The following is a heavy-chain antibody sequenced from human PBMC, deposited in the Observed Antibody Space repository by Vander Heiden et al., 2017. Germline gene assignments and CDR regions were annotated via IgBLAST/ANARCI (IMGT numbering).Heavy chain of an antibody. J-gene: IGHJ4*02. CDR2: IKSKTDGGTT. D-gene: IGHD6-13*01. CDR1: RFTFSNAW. Sequence: EVQLVESGGGLVKPGGSLRLSCEGARFTFSNAWMNWVRQAPGKRLEWVGRIKSKTDGGTTDDAAPVKGRFTISRDDSKATLYLQMNSLKTEDTAVYYCTTAAATNYWGQGTLVTVSS. V-gene: IGHV3-15*07. CDR3: TTAAATNY.